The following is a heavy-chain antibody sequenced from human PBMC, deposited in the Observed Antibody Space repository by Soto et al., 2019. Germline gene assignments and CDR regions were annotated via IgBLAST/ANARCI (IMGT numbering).Heavy chain of an antibody. Sequence: SETLSLTCTVSGGSISSGGYYWSWIRQHPGKGLEWIGYIYYSGSTYYNPSLKSRVTISVDTSKNQFSLKLSSVTAADTAVYYCARGADWNYDLAWFDPWGQGTLVTVSS. CDR2: IYYSGST. CDR3: ARGADWNYDLAWFDP. V-gene: IGHV4-31*03. CDR1: GGSISSGGYY. J-gene: IGHJ5*02. D-gene: IGHD1-7*01.